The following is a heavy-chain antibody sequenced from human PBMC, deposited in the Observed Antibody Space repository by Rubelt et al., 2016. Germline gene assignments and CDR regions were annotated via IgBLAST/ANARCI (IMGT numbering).Heavy chain of an antibody. D-gene: IGHD6-19*01. V-gene: IGHV1-18*01. Sequence: QVQLVQSGAEVKKPGASVKVSCKASGYPFTTYGVTWVRQAPGQGLEWMGWISTFSGNTNYAQKFQGRVTMTTDTSTSTAYMELRSLRSDDTAVYYCGGSGDAWGPVVWGQGTLVTVSS. CDR2: ISTFSGNT. CDR1: GYPFTTYG. J-gene: IGHJ4*02. CDR3: GGSGDAWGPVV.